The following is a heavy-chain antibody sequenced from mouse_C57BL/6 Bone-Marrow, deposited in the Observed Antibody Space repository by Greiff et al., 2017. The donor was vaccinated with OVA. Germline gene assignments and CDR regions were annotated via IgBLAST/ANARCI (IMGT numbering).Heavy chain of an antibody. CDR1: GYTFTDYY. V-gene: IGHV1-19*01. D-gene: IGHD1-1*01. CDR3: AYYGSSPYYFDY. Sequence: EVQLQQSGPVLVKPGASVKMSCKASGYTFTDYYMNWVKQSHGKSLEWIGVINPYNGGTSYNQKFKGKATLTVDKSSSTAYMELNSLTSEDSAVYYCAYYGSSPYYFDYWGQGTTLTVSS. J-gene: IGHJ2*01. CDR2: INPYNGGT.